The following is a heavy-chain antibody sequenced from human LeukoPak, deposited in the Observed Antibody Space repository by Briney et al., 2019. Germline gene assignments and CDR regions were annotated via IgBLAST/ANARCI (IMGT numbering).Heavy chain of an antibody. D-gene: IGHD1-26*01. CDR1: GGSISTYY. V-gene: IGHV4-59*01. CDR3: ARAYSGSLADY. CDR2: IYYSGST. J-gene: IGHJ4*02. Sequence: SETLSLTCSVSGGSISTYYWTWIRQPPGKGLEWIGYIYYSGSTNYNPSLKSRVTISVDTSKNQFSLKLSSVTAADTAVYYCARAYSGSLADYWGQGTLVTVSS.